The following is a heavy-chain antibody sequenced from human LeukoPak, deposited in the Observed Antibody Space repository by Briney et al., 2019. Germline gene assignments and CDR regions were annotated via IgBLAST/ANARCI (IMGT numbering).Heavy chain of an antibody. CDR3: ARDRGIGDSSGYYDY. CDR1: GYTFTGYY. D-gene: IGHD3-22*01. Sequence: GASVKVSCKASGYTFTGYYMHWVRQAPGQGLEWMGWINPNSGGTNYAQKFQGRVTMTRDTSISTAYMELSRLRSDDTAVYYCARDRGIGDSSGYYDYWGQGTLVTVSS. CDR2: INPNSGGT. J-gene: IGHJ4*02. V-gene: IGHV1-2*02.